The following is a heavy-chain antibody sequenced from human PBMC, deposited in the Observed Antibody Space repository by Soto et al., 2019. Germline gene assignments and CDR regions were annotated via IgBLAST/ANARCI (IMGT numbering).Heavy chain of an antibody. CDR1: GGSISSYY. D-gene: IGHD2-15*01. CDR2: IYYSGST. Sequence: QVQLQESGPGLVKPSETLSLTCTVSGGSISSYYWSWIRQPPGKGLEWIGYIYYSGSTNYNPSLKSRVTISVDTSKNQFSLKLSSVTAADTAVYYCARDRWDCSGGSCYDPYYYYGMDVWGQGTTVTVSS. J-gene: IGHJ6*02. V-gene: IGHV4-59*01. CDR3: ARDRWDCSGGSCYDPYYYYGMDV.